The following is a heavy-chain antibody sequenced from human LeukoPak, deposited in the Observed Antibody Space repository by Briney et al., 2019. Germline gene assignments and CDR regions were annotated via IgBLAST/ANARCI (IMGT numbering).Heavy chain of an antibody. V-gene: IGHV4-34*01. CDR1: GGSFSGYY. J-gene: IGHJ4*02. CDR2: INHSGST. D-gene: IGHD1-26*01. CDR3: ARDRYSGSYLAY. Sequence: PSETLSLTCAVYGGSFSGYYWSWIRQPPGKGLEWIGEINHSGSTNYNPSLKSRVTISVDTSKNQFSLKLSSVTAADTAVYYCARDRYSGSYLAYWGQGTLVTVSS.